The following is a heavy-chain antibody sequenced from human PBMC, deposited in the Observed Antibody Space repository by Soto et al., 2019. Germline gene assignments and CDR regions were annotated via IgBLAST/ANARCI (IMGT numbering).Heavy chain of an antibody. D-gene: IGHD3-16*01. CDR2: ISYDGSNK. Sequence: GGSLRLSCAASGFTFSSYGMHWVRQAPGKGLEWVAVISYDGSNKYYADSVKGRFTISRDNSKNTLYLQMNSLRAEDTAVYYCAKDKWSEAATFVGSSWGQGTLVTVSS. J-gene: IGHJ5*02. CDR1: GFTFSSYG. CDR3: AKDKWSEAATFVGSS. V-gene: IGHV3-30*18.